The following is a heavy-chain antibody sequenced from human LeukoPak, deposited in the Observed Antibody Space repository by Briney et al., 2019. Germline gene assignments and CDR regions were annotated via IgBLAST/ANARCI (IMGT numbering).Heavy chain of an antibody. J-gene: IGHJ4*02. CDR1: GGSISSYY. CDR3: ARGVSVRAPADY. CDR2: IYYSGSN. Sequence: PSETLSLTCTVSGGSISSYYWSWVRQPPGKGLEWIGYIYYSGSNNYNPSLKSRVTISVDTSKNQFSLKLSSVTAADTAVYYCARGVSVRAPADYWGQGTLVTVSS. D-gene: IGHD3-3*01. V-gene: IGHV4-59*01.